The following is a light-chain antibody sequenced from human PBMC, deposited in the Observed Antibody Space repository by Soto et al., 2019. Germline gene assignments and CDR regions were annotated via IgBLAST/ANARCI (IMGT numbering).Light chain of an antibody. Sequence: DVVMTQTPLSLSVAPGQPASISCKSSQSLLHITGETFLFWYLQKPGQSPQLLIYEVSTRVSGVPDRFSVSGSWTDFTLEISRVETDDVGIYYCMQSTQLPPTFGQGTRLGIE. CDR3: MQSTQLPPT. CDR1: QSLLHITGETF. J-gene: IGKJ5*01. CDR2: EVS. V-gene: IGKV2D-29*02.